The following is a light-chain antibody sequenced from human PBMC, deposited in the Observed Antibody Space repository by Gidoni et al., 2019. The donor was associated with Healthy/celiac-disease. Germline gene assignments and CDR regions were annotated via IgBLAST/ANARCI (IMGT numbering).Light chain of an antibody. CDR2: AAS. CDR1: QSVRSY. CDR3: QQRSNWPPRTT. Sequence: EIVLTQSPATLSLSPGERATLSCRASQSVRSYLAWYQQKPGQAPRLLIYAASNRATGIPARFSGSGSGTDFTLTISSLEPEDFAVYYCQQRSNWPPRTTFGGGTKVEIK. V-gene: IGKV3-11*01. J-gene: IGKJ4*01.